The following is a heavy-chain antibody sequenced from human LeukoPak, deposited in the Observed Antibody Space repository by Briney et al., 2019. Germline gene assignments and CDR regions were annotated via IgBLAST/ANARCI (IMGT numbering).Heavy chain of an antibody. CDR3: ASLLQSGYSYGYGEYFQH. V-gene: IGHV3-7*01. CDR2: IKQDGSEK. CDR1: GFTFSSYW. Sequence: GGSLRLSCAASGFTFSSYWMSWVRQAPGKGLEWVANIKQDGSEKYYVDSVKGRFTISRDNAKNSLYLQMNSLRAEDTAVYYCASLLQSGYSYGYGEYFQHWGQGTLVTVSS. D-gene: IGHD5-18*01. J-gene: IGHJ1*01.